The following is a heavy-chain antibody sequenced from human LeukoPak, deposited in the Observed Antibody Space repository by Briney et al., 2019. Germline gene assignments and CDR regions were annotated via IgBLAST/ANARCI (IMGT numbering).Heavy chain of an antibody. CDR1: GYTFTDYY. Sequence: ASVKVSCKASGYTFTDYYIHWVRQAPGHGLEWMGWVNPHSGGTNFAQGFRGKVTMTRDTSTSTVYMELSSLRSEDTAVYYCARARTGDFDYWGQGTLVTVSS. D-gene: IGHD7-27*01. V-gene: IGHV1-2*02. CDR2: VNPHSGGT. CDR3: ARARTGDFDY. J-gene: IGHJ4*02.